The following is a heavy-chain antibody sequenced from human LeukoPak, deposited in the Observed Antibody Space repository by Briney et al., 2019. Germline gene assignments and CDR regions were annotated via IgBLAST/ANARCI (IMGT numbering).Heavy chain of an antibody. D-gene: IGHD3-9*01. J-gene: IGHJ6*02. Sequence: GGSLRLSCAASGFTFSSYATHWVRQAPGKGLEWVAVISYDGSNKYYADSVKGRFTISRDNSKNTLYLQMNSLRAEDTAVYYCARGLRYFDWLSRGYYYYGMDVWGQGTTVTVSS. CDR1: GFTFSSYA. V-gene: IGHV3-30*04. CDR2: ISYDGSNK. CDR3: ARGLRYFDWLSRGYYYYGMDV.